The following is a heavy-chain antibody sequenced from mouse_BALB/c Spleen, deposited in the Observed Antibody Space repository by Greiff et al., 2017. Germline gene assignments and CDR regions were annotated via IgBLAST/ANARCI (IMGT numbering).Heavy chain of an antibody. Sequence: EVQLQQSGPELVKPGASVKMSCKASGYTFTSYVMHWVKQKPGQGLEWIGYINPYNDGTKYNEKFKGKATLTSDKSSSTAYMELSSLTSEDSAVYYCASSFLITTVVATNYYAMDYWGQGTSVTVSS. D-gene: IGHD1-1*01. V-gene: IGHV1-14*01. CDR2: INPYNDGT. CDR1: GYTFTSYV. CDR3: ASSFLITTVVATNYYAMDY. J-gene: IGHJ4*01.